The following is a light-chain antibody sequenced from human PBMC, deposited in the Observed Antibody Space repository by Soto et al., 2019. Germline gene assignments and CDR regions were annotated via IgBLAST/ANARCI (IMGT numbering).Light chain of an antibody. V-gene: IGKV3-15*01. J-gene: IGKJ2*01. CDR3: QHYNNGPKYT. CDR2: GAS. Sequence: EIVMTQSPATLSVSPGERATLSCRASQSVSSNLAWYQQKPGQAPRLLIYGASTRATGIPARFSGSGSGTEFTLTISSQQSEDFAVYYCQHYNNGPKYTFGQGTKLEIK. CDR1: QSVSSN.